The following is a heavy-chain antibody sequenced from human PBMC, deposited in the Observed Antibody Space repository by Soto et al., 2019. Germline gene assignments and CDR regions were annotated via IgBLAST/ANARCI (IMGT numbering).Heavy chain of an antibody. Sequence: EVQVLESGGGLVQPGGSLRLSCEGSGFSVSSHAMTWIRQAPGKGPEWVSTVTADGGTYYADSVKGRFAMSRDTSENTLYLQMTLLGAEDTAAYYCAPHVSCSGGSCKYVAFAIRGKGTMVTVSS. J-gene: IGHJ3*02. CDR2: VTADGGT. CDR3: APHVSCSGGSCKYVAFAI. D-gene: IGHD2-15*01. CDR1: GFSVSSHA. V-gene: IGHV3-23*01.